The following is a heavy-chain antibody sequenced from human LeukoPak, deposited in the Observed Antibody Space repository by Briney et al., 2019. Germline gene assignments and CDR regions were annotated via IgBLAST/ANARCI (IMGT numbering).Heavy chain of an antibody. Sequence: MVSGPTLVNPTQTLTLTCTFSGFSLSTRGGGVGWIRQPPGKALEWLSLIYWDDDKRYSPSLKSRLTITKDTSKNQVVLTMTNMDPVDTATYYCAHSHAIYDYVWGSYRYGPYFDYWGQGTLVTVSS. CDR3: AHSHAIYDYVWGSYRYGPYFDY. CDR2: IYWDDDK. D-gene: IGHD3-16*02. V-gene: IGHV2-5*02. CDR1: GFSLSTRGGG. J-gene: IGHJ4*02.